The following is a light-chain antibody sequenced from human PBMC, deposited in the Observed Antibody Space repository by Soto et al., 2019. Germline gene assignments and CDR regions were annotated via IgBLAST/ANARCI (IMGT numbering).Light chain of an antibody. Sequence: QSALTQPAYVSGSHGQSITISCTGTSSDVGTYNLVSWYQQHPGKAPKLMIYEGFNRPSGVSNRFSGSKSGNTASLTISGLQAEDEADYYCCSYAGTFYVFGTGTKVTVL. CDR1: SSDVGTYNL. CDR3: CSYAGTFYV. J-gene: IGLJ1*01. CDR2: EGF. V-gene: IGLV2-23*01.